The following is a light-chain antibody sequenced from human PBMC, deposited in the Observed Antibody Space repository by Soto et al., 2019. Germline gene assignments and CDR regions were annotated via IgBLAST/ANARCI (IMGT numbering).Light chain of an antibody. CDR1: QSMSTNY. CDR3: YQYDSSPLT. V-gene: IGKV3-20*01. J-gene: IGKJ4*01. CDR2: GAS. Sequence: EIVLAQSPDTLSLSPGERATLSCRTSQSMSTNYLAWYQQKSGQPPRLLIYGASIRATGIPDRFSGSGSGTDFTLTISRLEPEDFAVYYCYQYDSSPLTFGGGAKVEIK.